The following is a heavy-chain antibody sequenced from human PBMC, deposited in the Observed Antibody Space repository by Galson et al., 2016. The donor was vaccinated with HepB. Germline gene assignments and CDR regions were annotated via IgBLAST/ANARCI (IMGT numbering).Heavy chain of an antibody. Sequence: QSGAEVKKPGESLKISCKGSGYSFSTYWIGWVRQMPGKGLEWMGIIYPGDSDTRYSPPFQGQVTISADKSTNTAYLQWSSLKASDTAIYYCARLKYDYWDGLEYYFYGLDVWGQGTTVIVSS. D-gene: IGHD3/OR15-3a*01. CDR1: GYSFSTYW. V-gene: IGHV5-51*01. J-gene: IGHJ6*02. CDR2: IYPGDSDT. CDR3: ARLKYDYWDGLEYYFYGLDV.